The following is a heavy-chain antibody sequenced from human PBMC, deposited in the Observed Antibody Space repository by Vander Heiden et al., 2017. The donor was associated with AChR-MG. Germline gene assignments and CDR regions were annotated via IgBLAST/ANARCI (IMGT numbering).Heavy chain of an antibody. CDR2: INGGGVTT. D-gene: IGHD3-10*01. CDR3: ARYGSVANWGWAPFDY. V-gene: IGHV3-23*01. CDR1: GLTFSTDA. J-gene: IGHJ4*02. Sequence: EVQLLESGGGLVQPGGSLRLSCAASGLTFSTDAMGWVRQAPGKGLEWVSAINGGGVTTFYADSVKGRFTISRDNSKNTLYLQMNSLRAEDTAVYYCARYGSVANWGWAPFDYWGQGTLVAVSS.